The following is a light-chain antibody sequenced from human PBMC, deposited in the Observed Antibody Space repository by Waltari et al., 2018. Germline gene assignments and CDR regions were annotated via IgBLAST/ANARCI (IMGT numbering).Light chain of an antibody. CDR3: QKYGSLPAT. Sequence: EIVLTQSPGTLSLSPGERATLSCRASQSVRRTLAWYQQKPGQAPRLLIYDASSRATGMPDRFSGSGSGTDFSLTISRLEPEDFAVYYCQKYGSLPATFGQGTKVEIK. J-gene: IGKJ1*01. CDR1: QSVRRT. V-gene: IGKV3-20*01. CDR2: DAS.